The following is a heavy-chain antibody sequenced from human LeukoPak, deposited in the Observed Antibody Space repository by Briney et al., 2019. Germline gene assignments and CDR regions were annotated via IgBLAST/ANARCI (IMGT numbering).Heavy chain of an antibody. V-gene: IGHV1-2*02. J-gene: IGHJ1*01. CDR3: ARPGFTGGGTNFHH. Sequence: GASVKVSCKTSGYSFTTYYIYWVRQAPGQGPEWMGWINPLTGDTEYAPKFQERVTMTRDTSITTAYMDLRRLTSDDTAIYYCARPGFTGGGTNFHHWGQGTLVTVSP. D-gene: IGHD6-13*01. CDR1: GYSFTTYY. CDR2: INPLTGDT.